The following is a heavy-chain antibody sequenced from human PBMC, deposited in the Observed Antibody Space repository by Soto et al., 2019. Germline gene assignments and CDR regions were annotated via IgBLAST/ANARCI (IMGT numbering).Heavy chain of an antibody. V-gene: IGHV4-31*03. J-gene: IGHJ4*02. CDR1: GAPISSGGFY. CDR3: AREPIDS. Sequence: SETLSLTCNVSGAPISSGGFYWSWIRQHPGKGPEWIGYIYNSGTTFYNPSLGSRVTMSLDAAKNHFSLELRSVTVADTAVYYCAREPIDSWGQGTLVTVSS. CDR2: IYNSGTT.